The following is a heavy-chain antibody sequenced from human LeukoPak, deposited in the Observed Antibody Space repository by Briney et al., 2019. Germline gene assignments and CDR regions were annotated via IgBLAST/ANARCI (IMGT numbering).Heavy chain of an antibody. D-gene: IGHD6-19*01. CDR1: GYPFTGYY. V-gene: IGHV1-2*02. CDR3: ARDGNEAVAGTGAVTY. CDR2: INPSSGDT. J-gene: IGHJ4*02. Sequence: ASVKVSCKTSGYPFTGYYMHWVRQAPGQGLEWMGWINPSSGDTNYAQNFQGRVTMTRDTSISPAYMELSRLTSDDTAVYYCARDGNEAVAGTGAVTYWGQGTLVTVSS.